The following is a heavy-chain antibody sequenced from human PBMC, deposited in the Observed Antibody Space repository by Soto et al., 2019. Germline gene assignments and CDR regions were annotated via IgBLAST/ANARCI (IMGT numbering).Heavy chain of an antibody. J-gene: IGHJ4*02. CDR3: TTWLTANFDY. V-gene: IGHV3-23*01. CDR2: SSDRRTGNT. Sequence: GGSLRLSCAASGFTFSSYTLNWVRRAPGKGLEWVATSSDRRTGNTHYSDSVRGRFTLSRDYSRNILFLQMDSLRADDTALYYCTTWLTANFDYWGRGTQVTVYS. CDR1: GFTFSSYT. D-gene: IGHD2-21*02.